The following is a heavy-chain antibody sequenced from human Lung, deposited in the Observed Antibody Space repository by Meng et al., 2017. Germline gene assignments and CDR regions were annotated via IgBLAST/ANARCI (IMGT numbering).Heavy chain of an antibody. Sequence: VLLPQWGVGLLKPSEPLSLTCVVSGGSFSDYYWSWIRHPPGKGLEWIGEINHSGSTNYNPSLESRATISVDTSQNNLSLKLSSGTAADSAVYYCARGPTTMAHDFDYWGQGTLVTVSS. CDR1: GGSFSDYY. CDR2: INHSGST. J-gene: IGHJ4*02. V-gene: IGHV4-34*01. D-gene: IGHD4-11*01. CDR3: ARGPTTMAHDFDY.